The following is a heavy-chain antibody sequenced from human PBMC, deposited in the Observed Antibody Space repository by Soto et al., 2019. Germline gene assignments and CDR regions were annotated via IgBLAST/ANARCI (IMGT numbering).Heavy chain of an antibody. CDR3: ARGSNTYPSY. D-gene: IGHD2-21*01. V-gene: IGHV3-74*01. CDR2: INIDGGTT. Sequence: EVQLVESGGALVQPGGSLRLSCAVSGFTFSHYWMHWVRQAPGKGLVWVSRINIDGGTTSYADSVKGRFTISRDNAKNTLCLQMSSLRAEDTAVYYCARGSNTYPSYWGRGTLVTVSS. J-gene: IGHJ4*02. CDR1: GFTFSHYW.